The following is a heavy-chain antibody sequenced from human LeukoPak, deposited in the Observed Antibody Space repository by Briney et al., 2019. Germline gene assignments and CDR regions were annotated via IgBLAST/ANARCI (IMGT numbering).Heavy chain of an antibody. CDR2: IASDGSHA. CDR1: GFTFSTYF. Sequence: PGRSLRLSCAASGFTFSTYFMHWVRQAPGKGLEWVADIASDGSHAFYVESVKGRFTISRDNSKNTLYLQMNSLRAEDTAVYYCARDQDSYGYGGVDYWGQGTLVTVSS. CDR3: ARDQDSYGYGGVDY. D-gene: IGHD5-18*01. J-gene: IGHJ4*02. V-gene: IGHV3-30-3*01.